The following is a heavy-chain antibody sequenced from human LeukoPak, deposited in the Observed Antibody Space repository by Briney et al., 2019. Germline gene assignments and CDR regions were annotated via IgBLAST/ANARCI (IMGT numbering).Heavy chain of an antibody. J-gene: IGHJ2*01. D-gene: IGHD6-19*01. CDR2: INPNSGGT. CDR3: ARAVSSGWLSLYGYFDL. CDR1: GYTFTGYY. Sequence: ASVPVSCKSSGYTFTGYYLHWVRQAPGQGGEWMGWINPNSGGTNYAQKFQGWVTMTRDTSISTAYMELSRLRSDDTAVYYCARAVSSGWLSLYGYFDLWGRGTLVTVSS. V-gene: IGHV1-2*04.